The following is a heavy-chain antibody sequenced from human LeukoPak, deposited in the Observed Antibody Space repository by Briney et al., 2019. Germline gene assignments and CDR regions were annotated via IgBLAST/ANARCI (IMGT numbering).Heavy chain of an antibody. CDR1: GFTVSSNS. CDR2: IYSGGNT. CDR3: ARRAGEYSHPYDY. J-gene: IGHJ4*02. D-gene: IGHD2/OR15-2a*01. V-gene: IGHV3-53*01. Sequence: PGGSLRLSCTVSGFTVSSNSMSWVRQAPGKGLEWVSFIYSGGNTHYSDSVKGRFTISRDNSKNTLYLQRNSLRAEDTAVYYCARRAGEYSHPYDYWGQGTLVTVSS.